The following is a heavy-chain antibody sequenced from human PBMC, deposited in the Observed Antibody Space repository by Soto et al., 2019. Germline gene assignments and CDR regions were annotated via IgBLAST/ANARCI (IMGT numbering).Heavy chain of an antibody. CDR2: INHRGSL. J-gene: IGHJ6*02. CDR1: GGSMTSGDQY. V-gene: IGHV4-31*03. D-gene: IGHD1-1*01. Sequence: PSETLFLTCTVTGGSMTSGDQYWTWIRHHPGEGLEWFGYINHRGSLYYNPSLKSRVSMSVDTSKNQFSLNLSSVTAADTAVYYCARELPQRQGRNMDVWGQGTTVTVSS. CDR3: ARELPQRQGRNMDV.